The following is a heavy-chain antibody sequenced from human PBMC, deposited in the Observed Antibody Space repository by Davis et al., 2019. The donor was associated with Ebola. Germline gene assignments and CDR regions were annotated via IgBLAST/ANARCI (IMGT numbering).Heavy chain of an antibody. V-gene: IGHV3-74*01. CDR1: GFTFSSYW. CDR3: ARGAFSPGIDY. J-gene: IGHJ4*02. D-gene: IGHD3-3*02. CDR2: VNGDGITT. Sequence: GESLKISCAASGFTFSSYWTHWVRQVPGKGLVWVSGVNGDGITTVYADSVKGRFTISRDNAKNTLFLQMNSLRADDTAVYYCARGAFSPGIDYWGQGTLVTVSS.